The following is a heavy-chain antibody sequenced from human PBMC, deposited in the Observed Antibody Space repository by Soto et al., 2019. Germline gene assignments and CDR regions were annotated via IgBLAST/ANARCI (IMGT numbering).Heavy chain of an antibody. D-gene: IGHD3-3*01. CDR2: IDPSDTYT. J-gene: IGHJ6*02. CDR3: ARPYYDFWSGYYTRYYYYGMDV. CDR1: GYSFTSYW. V-gene: IGHV5-10-1*01. Sequence: GESLKISCKGSGYSFTSYWISWVRQMPGKGLEWMGRIDPSDTYTHYSPSFQGHVTISADKSISTAYLQWSSLKASDTAMYYCARPYYDFWSGYYTRYYYYGMDVWGQGTTVTVSS.